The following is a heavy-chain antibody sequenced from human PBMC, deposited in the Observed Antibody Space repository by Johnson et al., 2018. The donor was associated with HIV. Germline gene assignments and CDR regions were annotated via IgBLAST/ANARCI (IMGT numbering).Heavy chain of an antibody. D-gene: IGHD2-21*01. CDR1: GFTFSSYD. Sequence: VQLVESGGGVVQPGKSLKVSCAASGFTFSSYDMHWVRQPPGKGLEWVAGISYDGSKEYYVEYVKGRFTISRDNAKNTLYLQMNSLRTEDTAVYYFAKAHCPGCDGFDIWGQGTMVTVSS. V-gene: IGHV3-30*18. CDR2: ISYDGSKE. CDR3: AKAHCPGCDGFDI. J-gene: IGHJ3*02.